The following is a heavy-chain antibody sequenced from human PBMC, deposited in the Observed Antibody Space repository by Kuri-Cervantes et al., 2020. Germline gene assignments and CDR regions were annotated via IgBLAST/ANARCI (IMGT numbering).Heavy chain of an antibody. CDR3: ARSGSYRLFGY. CDR1: GFTFSAYG. Sequence: GESLKISCVASGFTFSAYGIHWVRQAPGRGLEWVAFIESRGTDESYADSVKGRFTISRDNAKNSLYLQMNSLRAEDTAVYYCARSGSYRLFGYWGQGTLVTVSS. D-gene: IGHD1-26*01. J-gene: IGHJ4*02. V-gene: IGHV3-33*05. CDR2: IESRGTDE.